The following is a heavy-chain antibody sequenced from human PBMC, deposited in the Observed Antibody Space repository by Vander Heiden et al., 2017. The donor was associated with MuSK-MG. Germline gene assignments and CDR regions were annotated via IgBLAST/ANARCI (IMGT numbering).Heavy chain of an antibody. J-gene: IGHJ4*02. Sequence: QVQLVESGGGVVQPGRSLRLACTASGFTFSSYAMHWVRQAPGKGLEWVADISYDGSNKYYADSVKGRFTISRDNSKNTLYLQMNSLRAEDTAVYYCANKWATGYWGQGTLVTVSS. CDR2: ISYDGSNK. D-gene: IGHD1-26*01. CDR3: ANKWATGY. V-gene: IGHV3-30-3*01. CDR1: GFTFSSYA.